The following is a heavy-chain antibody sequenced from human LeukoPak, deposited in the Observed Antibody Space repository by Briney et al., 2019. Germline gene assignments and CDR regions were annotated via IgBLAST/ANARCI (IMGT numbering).Heavy chain of an antibody. Sequence: GGSLRLSCAASTFTFNIYGMHWVRQAPGKGLEWVAFIQYDGSNKFYADSVKGRFTISRDNSRNTLYLQMNSLRAEDTAVYYCARDRTAYSYGTFFAYWGPGTLVTVSS. CDR3: ARDRTAYSYGTFFAY. D-gene: IGHD5-18*01. CDR2: IQYDGSNK. CDR1: TFTFNIYG. J-gene: IGHJ4*02. V-gene: IGHV3-30*02.